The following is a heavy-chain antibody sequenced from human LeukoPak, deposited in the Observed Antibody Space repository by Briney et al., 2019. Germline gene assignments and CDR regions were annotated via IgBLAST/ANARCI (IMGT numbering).Heavy chain of an antibody. CDR1: GGSISGYY. J-gene: IGHJ3*02. CDR2: IYYSGST. D-gene: IGHD3-22*01. V-gene: IGHV4-59*01. CDR3: ARGGLENGYHSNDGFDI. Sequence: SETLSLTCTVSGGSISGYYWSWIRQPPGKGLEWIGYIYYSGSTKYNPSLKSRVTMSVDTSRTQFSLKLSSVTAADTAVYHCARGGLENGYHSNDGFDIWGQGTMVTVSS.